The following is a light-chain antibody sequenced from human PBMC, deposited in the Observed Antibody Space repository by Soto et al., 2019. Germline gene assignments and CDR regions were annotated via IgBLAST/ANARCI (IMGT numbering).Light chain of an antibody. V-gene: IGKV1-5*01. CDR1: QSISSW. CDR2: DAS. J-gene: IGKJ1*01. Sequence: DIQMTQSPSTLSASVLYRVTITFRASQSISSWLAWYQQKPGKAPNLLIYDASSLESGVPSRFSGSGSGTDFTLTISSMQPDDFATYYCQKYKTCPWKFGQGTKVDIK. CDR3: QKYKTCPWK.